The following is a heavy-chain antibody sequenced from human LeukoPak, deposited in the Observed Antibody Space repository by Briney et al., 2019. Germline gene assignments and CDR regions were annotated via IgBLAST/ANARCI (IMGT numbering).Heavy chain of an antibody. CDR2: ISGSGGST. CDR3: AKPPYSGSYYNVFDY. D-gene: IGHD1-26*01. V-gene: IGHV3-23*01. J-gene: IGHJ4*02. Sequence: GRSLRLSCAASGFTFDDHAMHWVRQAPGKGLEWVSAISGSGGSTYYADSVKGRFTISRDNSKNTLYLQMNSLRAEDTAVYYCAKPPYSGSYYNVFDYWGQGTLVTVSS. CDR1: GFTFDDHA.